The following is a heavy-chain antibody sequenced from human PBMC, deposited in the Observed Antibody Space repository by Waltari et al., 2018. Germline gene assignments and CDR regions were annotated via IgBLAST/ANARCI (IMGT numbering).Heavy chain of an antibody. Sequence: EVQLVESGGGLIQPGGSVRLSCAASGFTVSSHYMSWVRQAPGKGLEWMSVINSGGSTYDADSVKGRFTITRDNSKNTLYLQMNSLRAEDTAVYYCARQNWGSGDAFDIWGQGTMVTVSS. CDR2: INSGGST. CDR1: GFTVSSHY. J-gene: IGHJ3*02. CDR3: ARQNWGSGDAFDI. V-gene: IGHV3-53*01. D-gene: IGHD7-27*01.